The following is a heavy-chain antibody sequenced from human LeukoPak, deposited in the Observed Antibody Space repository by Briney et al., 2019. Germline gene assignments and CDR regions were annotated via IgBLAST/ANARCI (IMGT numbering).Heavy chain of an antibody. CDR1: GLAFTSDG. V-gene: IGHV3-7*01. CDR2: IKQDGSEK. Sequence: GGSLRLSCAASGLAFTSDGITCGVGSPGKGLEWVANIKQDGSEKYYVDSVKGRFTITRDNAKNSLYLQMNSLRAEDTAVYYCASPPNGYWGQGTLVTVSS. J-gene: IGHJ4*02. CDR3: ASPPNGY.